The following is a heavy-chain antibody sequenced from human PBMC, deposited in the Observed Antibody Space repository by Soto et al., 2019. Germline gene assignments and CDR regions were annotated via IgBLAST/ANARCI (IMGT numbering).Heavy chain of an antibody. D-gene: IGHD6-13*01. Sequence: ASVKVSCKVSGYTLTELSMHWVRQAPGKGLEWMGGFDPEDGETIYAQKFQGRVTMTEDTSTDTAYMELSSLGSEDTAVYYCATDGGSSSWYFGHYGMDVWGQGTTVNVSS. CDR1: GYTLTELS. CDR3: ATDGGSSSWYFGHYGMDV. V-gene: IGHV1-24*01. CDR2: FDPEDGET. J-gene: IGHJ6*02.